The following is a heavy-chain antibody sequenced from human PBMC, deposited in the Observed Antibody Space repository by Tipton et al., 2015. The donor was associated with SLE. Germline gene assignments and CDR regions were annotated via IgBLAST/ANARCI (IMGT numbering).Heavy chain of an antibody. V-gene: IGHV4-39*07. J-gene: IGHJ5*02. CDR1: GGSISSSSYY. Sequence: LRLSCTVSGGSISSSSYYWGWIHQPPGKGLEWIGSIYYSGSTYYNPSLKSRVTISVDTSKNQFSLKLSSVTAADTAVYYCARQGDEHIVVVIAKSWFDPWGQGTLVTVSS. D-gene: IGHD2-21*01. CDR2: IYYSGST. CDR3: ARQGDEHIVVVIAKSWFDP.